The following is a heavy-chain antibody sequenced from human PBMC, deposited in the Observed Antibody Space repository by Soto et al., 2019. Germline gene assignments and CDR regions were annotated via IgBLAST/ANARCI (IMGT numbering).Heavy chain of an antibody. CDR1: GGSISSSSFH. Sequence: SETLSLTCTVSGGSISSSSFHWGWIRQPPGKGLEWIGSIYYSGSTYYSPSLKSRVTISVDTSKNQFSLKLSSVTAADTAVYYCARRERAAGTDWWFDPWGEGTLLTVSS. D-gene: IGHD6-13*01. V-gene: IGHV4-39*01. CDR3: ARRERAAGTDWWFDP. CDR2: IYYSGST. J-gene: IGHJ5*02.